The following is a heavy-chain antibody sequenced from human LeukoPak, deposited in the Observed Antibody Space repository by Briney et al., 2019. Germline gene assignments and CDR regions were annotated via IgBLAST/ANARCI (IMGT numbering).Heavy chain of an antibody. Sequence: PGGSLRLSCAASGFTFSSYAMSWVRQAPGKGLEWVSSISSGSSYIYYADSVKGRFTISRDNAKNSLYLQMNSLRAEDTAVYYCARDTYGGNSNFDYWGQGTLVTVSS. V-gene: IGHV3-21*01. J-gene: IGHJ4*02. CDR2: ISSGSSYI. CDR3: ARDTYGGNSNFDY. D-gene: IGHD4-23*01. CDR1: GFTFSSYA.